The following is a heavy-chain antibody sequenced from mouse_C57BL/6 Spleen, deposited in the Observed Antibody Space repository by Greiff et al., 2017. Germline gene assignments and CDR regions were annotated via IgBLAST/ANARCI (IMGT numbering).Heavy chain of an antibody. V-gene: IGHV1-39*01. CDR2: INPNYGTT. D-gene: IGHD1-1*01. Sequence: EVKLVESGPELVKPGASVKISCKASGYSFTDYNMNWVKQSNGKSLEWIGVINPNYGTTSYNQKFKGKATLTVDQSSSTAYMQLNSLTSEDSAVYYCAIPLRGRAWFAYWGQGTLVTVSA. J-gene: IGHJ3*01. CDR3: AIPLRGRAWFAY. CDR1: GYSFTDYN.